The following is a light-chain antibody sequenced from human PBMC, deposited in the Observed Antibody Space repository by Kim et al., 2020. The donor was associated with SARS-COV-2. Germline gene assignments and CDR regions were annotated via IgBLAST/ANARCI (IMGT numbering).Light chain of an antibody. V-gene: IGKV3-20*01. J-gene: IGKJ2*01. Sequence: ESAPRSGRARRKIANRYLACYQQKPGLAPRLLVQCASSTATGIPDRFSGTGSGTDFTLTISRLEPEDSAVYYCQQYAHSPPYTFGQGAKLEI. CDR3: QQYAHSPPYT. CDR2: CAS. CDR1: RKIANRY.